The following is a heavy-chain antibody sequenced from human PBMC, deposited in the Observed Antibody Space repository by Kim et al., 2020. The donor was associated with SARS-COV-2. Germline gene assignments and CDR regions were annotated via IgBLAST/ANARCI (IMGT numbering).Heavy chain of an antibody. D-gene: IGHD3-9*01. J-gene: IGHJ4*02. CDR1: GITFGKYS. V-gene: IGHV3-48*02. Sequence: GGSLRLSCVASGITFGKYSMNWVRQAPGEGLEWISYITGSSGTIYYADSVKGRFSISRDNAENSVYLQMNSLRDEDTAVYYCATSIDWLAHYWGQGTLVT. CDR3: ATSIDWLAHY. CDR2: ITGSSGTI.